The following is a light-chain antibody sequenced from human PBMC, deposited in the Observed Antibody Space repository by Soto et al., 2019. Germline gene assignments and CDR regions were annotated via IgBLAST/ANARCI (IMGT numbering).Light chain of an antibody. CDR1: QSVSSNY. V-gene: IGKV3-20*01. J-gene: IGKJ1*01. Sequence: EIVLTQSPDTLSLSPGERATLSCRASQSVSSNYLAWYKRKPGQAPMLLIYGASIRATGIPDRFGGSGSGTDFNLTISRLEPEDFAVYFCQQYGASPWTFGQGTKVEIK. CDR3: QQYGASPWT. CDR2: GAS.